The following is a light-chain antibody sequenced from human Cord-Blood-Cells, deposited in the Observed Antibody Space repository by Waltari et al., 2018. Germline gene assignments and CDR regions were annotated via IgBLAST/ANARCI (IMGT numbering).Light chain of an antibody. V-gene: IGLV2-23*01. Sequence: QSALTQPASVSGSPGQSITISCTGPSSDVGSYNLVSWYQQHPGKAPKPMIYEGSKRPSGVSNRFSGSKSGNTASLTSSGLQAEDEADYYCCSYAGSSTWVVGGGTKLTVL. CDR2: EGS. CDR1: SSDVGSYNL. CDR3: CSYAGSSTWV. J-gene: IGLJ3*02.